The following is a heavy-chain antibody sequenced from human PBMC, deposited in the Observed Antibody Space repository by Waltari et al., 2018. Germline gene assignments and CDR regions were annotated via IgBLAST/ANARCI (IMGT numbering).Heavy chain of an antibody. Sequence: QVQLQQSGPGLVKPSETLSLTCAVPGYSIRSGYYCGWIRQPPGKGLEWIGSIYHSGSTYYNPSLKSRVTISVDTSKNQFSLKLSSVTAADTAVYYCARSSGWFQKRYYFDYWGQGTLVTVSS. CDR1: GYSIRSGYY. J-gene: IGHJ4*02. CDR3: ARSSGWFQKRYYFDY. D-gene: IGHD6-19*01. CDR2: IYHSGST. V-gene: IGHV4-38-2*01.